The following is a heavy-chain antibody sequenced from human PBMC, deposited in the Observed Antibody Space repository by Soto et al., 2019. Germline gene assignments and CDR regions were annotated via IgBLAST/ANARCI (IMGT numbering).Heavy chain of an antibody. CDR3: ARYKDRLQLGGNYYYILDV. Sequence: QVQLDQSGAEVKKPGSSVKLSCKASGGTFSNSAISWVRQAPGQGLEWMGGIMPIFRTPDYAQKFQARVTITADESTSTAYMELSGLKPDDTAVYYCARYKDRLQLGGNYYYILDVWGQGTTVTVSS. D-gene: IGHD2-2*01. CDR1: GGTFSNSA. CDR2: IMPIFRTP. V-gene: IGHV1-69*12. J-gene: IGHJ6*02.